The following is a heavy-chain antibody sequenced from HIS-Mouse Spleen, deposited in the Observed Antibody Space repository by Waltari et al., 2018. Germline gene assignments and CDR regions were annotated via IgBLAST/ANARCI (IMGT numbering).Heavy chain of an antibody. CDR2: IYYSGST. V-gene: IGHV4-39*07. Sequence: QLQLQESGPGLVKLSETPSLTCPVSGGSISSSSYYWGWIRQPPGKGLEWIGSIYYSGSTYYNPSLKSRVTISVDTSKNQFSLKLSSVTAADTAVYYCAREIPYSSSWYDWYFDLWGRGTLVTVSS. CDR1: GGSISSSSYY. CDR3: AREIPYSSSWYDWYFDL. D-gene: IGHD6-13*01. J-gene: IGHJ2*01.